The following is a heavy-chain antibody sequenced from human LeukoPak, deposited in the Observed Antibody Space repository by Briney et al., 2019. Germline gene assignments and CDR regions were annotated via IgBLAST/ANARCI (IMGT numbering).Heavy chain of an antibody. CDR2: IYSGGST. CDR3: ARDSSSWYRTFDY. J-gene: IGHJ4*02. V-gene: IGHV3-53*01. D-gene: IGHD6-13*01. CDR1: GFTVSSNY. Sequence: GGSLRLSCAASGFTVSSNYMSWVRQAPGKGLEWVSVIYSGGSTYYADSVKGRFTISRDNSKNTLYLQMNSLRAEDTAVYYCARDSSSWYRTFDYWGQGTPVTVSS.